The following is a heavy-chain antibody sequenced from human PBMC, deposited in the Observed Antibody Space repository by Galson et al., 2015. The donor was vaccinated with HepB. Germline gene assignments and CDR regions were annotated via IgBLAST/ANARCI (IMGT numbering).Heavy chain of an antibody. CDR1: GGSFSGDY. D-gene: IGHD3-22*01. CDR3: AKLPHYYDSSGLGKGYFDY. CDR2: ISGSGAST. J-gene: IGHJ4*02. Sequence: LTCAVYGGSFSGDYWTWVRQAPGKGLQWVSAISGSGASTYYADSVRGHFTISRDNSRNTLYLQMSSLRAEDMALYYCAKLPHYYDSSGLGKGYFDYWGQGTLVTVSS. V-gene: IGHV3-23*01.